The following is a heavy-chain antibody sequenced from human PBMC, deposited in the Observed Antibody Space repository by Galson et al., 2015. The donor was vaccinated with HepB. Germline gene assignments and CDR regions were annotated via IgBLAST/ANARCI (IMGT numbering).Heavy chain of an antibody. Sequence: SLRLSCAASGFMFGEYAMTWVRQAPGKGLEWIGFVRSEAYGGTREYAASVKGRFTISRDDSKSVAYLQMNSLKTDDTAVYYCARAPIYSNRAYYFDYWGQGIMVTVSS. J-gene: IGHJ4*02. V-gene: IGHV3-49*04. CDR2: VRSEAYGGTR. D-gene: IGHD2/OR15-2a*01. CDR1: GFMFGEYA. CDR3: ARAPIYSNRAYYFDY.